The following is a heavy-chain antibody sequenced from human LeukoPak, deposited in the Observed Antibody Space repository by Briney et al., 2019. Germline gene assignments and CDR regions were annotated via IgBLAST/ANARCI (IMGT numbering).Heavy chain of an antibody. CDR3: ARGPPPGDRGSYSGPFDY. Sequence: ASVKVSCKAFGYTFTSYAMNWVRQAPGQGLEWMGWINTNTGNPTYAQGFTGRFVFSLDTSVSTAYLQISSLKAEDTAVYYCARGPPPGDRGSYSGPFDYWGQGTLVTVSS. CDR2: INTNTGNP. V-gene: IGHV7-4-1*02. D-gene: IGHD1-26*01. CDR1: GYTFTSYA. J-gene: IGHJ4*02.